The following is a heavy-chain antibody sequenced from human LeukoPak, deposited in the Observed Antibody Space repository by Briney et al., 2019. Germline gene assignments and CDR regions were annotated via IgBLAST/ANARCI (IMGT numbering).Heavy chain of an antibody. V-gene: IGHV1-2*02. CDR3: AKETRVLLWFGAIDY. CDR1: GYTFSGYY. CDR2: INPNSGGT. Sequence: ASVKVSCKASGYTFSGYYMHWVRQAPGQGLEWMGWINPNSGGTNYAQKFQGRVTMTRDTSISTAYMELSRLRSDDTAVYYCAKETRVLLWFGAIDYWGQGTLVTVSS. J-gene: IGHJ4*02. D-gene: IGHD3-10*01.